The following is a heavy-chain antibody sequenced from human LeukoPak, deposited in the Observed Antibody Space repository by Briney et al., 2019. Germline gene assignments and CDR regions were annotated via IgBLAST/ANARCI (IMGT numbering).Heavy chain of an antibody. D-gene: IGHD3-10*01. CDR3: ARLSTSGVTNDH. CDR1: GGTFSSYA. V-gene: IGHV1-69*13. Sequence: ASVKVSCKASGGTFSSYAISWVRQAPGQGLEWMGGITPIFGTANYAQKFQGRVTITADESTSTAYMELSSLRSEDTAVYYCARLSTSGVTNDHWGQGTLVTVSS. CDR2: ITPIFGTA. J-gene: IGHJ4*02.